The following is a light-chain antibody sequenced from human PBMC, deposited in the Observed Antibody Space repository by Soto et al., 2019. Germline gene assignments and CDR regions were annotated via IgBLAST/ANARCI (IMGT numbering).Light chain of an antibody. V-gene: IGLV2-18*02. J-gene: IGLJ1*01. CDR2: EVS. CDR3: SSYTTSRTYV. CDR1: SSDVGSYDS. Sequence: QSVLTQPPSVSGSPGQSVTISCTGTSSDVGSYDSVSWYQQPPGAVPKLMIYEVSNRPSGVPDRFSGSKSGNTASLTISGLQAEDEADYYCSSYTTSRTYVFGTGTKLTF.